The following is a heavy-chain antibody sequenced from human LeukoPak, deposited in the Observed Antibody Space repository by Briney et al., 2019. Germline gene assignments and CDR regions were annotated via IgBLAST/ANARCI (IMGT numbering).Heavy chain of an antibody. D-gene: IGHD4-17*01. V-gene: IGHV4-59*11. J-gene: IGHJ4*02. CDR2: IYFSETT. CDR1: GGPLRSHY. CDR3: GSVYEYGDHFT. Sequence: SETLSLTCSVSGGPLRSHYWTWIRQPPRKGLQWIGHIYFSETTKYNPSLKSRATISADISKNHFSLNLRSVTAADTAIYYCGSVYEYGDHFTWGQGTQVMVSS.